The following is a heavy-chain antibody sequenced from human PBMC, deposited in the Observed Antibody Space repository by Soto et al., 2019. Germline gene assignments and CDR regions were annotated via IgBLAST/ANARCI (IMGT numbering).Heavy chain of an antibody. J-gene: IGHJ4*02. D-gene: IGHD6-6*01. Sequence: PSGTLSLTCAVYGGSFSGYYWGWIRQPPGKGLEWIGEINLSGSTNYNPSLKSRVTISVDTSNNHFSLKLSSVTAADTAVHYCARGARSSYFDYWGQGTRVTVSS. CDR2: INLSGST. CDR1: GGSFSGYY. CDR3: ARGARSSYFDY. V-gene: IGHV4-34*01.